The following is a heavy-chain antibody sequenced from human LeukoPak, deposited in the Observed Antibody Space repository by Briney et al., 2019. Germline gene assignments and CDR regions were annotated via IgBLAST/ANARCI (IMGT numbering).Heavy chain of an antibody. CDR2: ISSSGSTI. J-gene: IGHJ4*02. D-gene: IGHD6-19*01. CDR1: GFTFSSYE. CDR3: ARASSGWYQDHFDY. V-gene: IGHV3-48*03. Sequence: GGSLRLSCAASGFTFSSYEMNWVRQAPGKGLEWVSYISSSGSTIYYADSVKGRFTISRDNAKNSLYLQMNSLRAEDTAVYYCARASSGWYQDHFDYWGQGTLVTVSS.